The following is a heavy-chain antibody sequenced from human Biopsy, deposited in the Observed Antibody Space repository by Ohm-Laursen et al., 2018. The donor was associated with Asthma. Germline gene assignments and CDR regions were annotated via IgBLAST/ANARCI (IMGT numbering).Heavy chain of an antibody. CDR1: GGTFNTYV. D-gene: IGHD2-2*01. V-gene: IGHV1-69*13. J-gene: IGHJ4*02. Sequence: SVKVSCKPLGGTFNTYVIGWVRQAPGQGLEWMGGINSVFGTTTYPQKFQDRVTITADDSTCTVYMELSSLRSEDTAVYYCARKAGSCISRTCYSLDFWGQGTLVTVSS. CDR3: ARKAGSCISRTCYSLDF. CDR2: INSVFGTT.